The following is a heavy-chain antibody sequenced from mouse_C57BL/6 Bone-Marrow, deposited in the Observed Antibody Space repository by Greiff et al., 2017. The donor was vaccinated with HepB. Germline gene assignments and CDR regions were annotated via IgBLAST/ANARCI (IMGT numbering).Heavy chain of an antibody. CDR1: GYTFTSYW. V-gene: IGHV1-69*01. J-gene: IGHJ2*01. CDR3: ARIGNYDY. D-gene: IGHD2-1*01. CDR2: IDPSDSYT. Sequence: QVQLQQPGAELVMPGASVKLSCKASGYTFTSYWMHWVKQRPGQGLEWIGEIDPSDSYTNYNQKFKGKSTLTVDKSSSTAYMQLSSLTSEDSAVYYWARIGNYDYWGQGTTLTVSS.